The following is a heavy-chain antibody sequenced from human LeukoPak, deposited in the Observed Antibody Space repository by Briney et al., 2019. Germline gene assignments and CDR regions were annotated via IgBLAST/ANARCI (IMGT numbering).Heavy chain of an antibody. Sequence: TGGSLRLSCAASGFTFSSYAMSWVRQAPGEGLEWVSAIGGSYGSTYYADSVKGRFTISRDNSKNTLYLQMNSLRADDTAVYYCAKDRDDYSNYADGFDYWGQGTLVTVSS. CDR1: GFTFSSYA. CDR3: AKDRDDYSNYADGFDY. CDR2: IGGSYGST. D-gene: IGHD4-11*01. J-gene: IGHJ4*02. V-gene: IGHV3-23*01.